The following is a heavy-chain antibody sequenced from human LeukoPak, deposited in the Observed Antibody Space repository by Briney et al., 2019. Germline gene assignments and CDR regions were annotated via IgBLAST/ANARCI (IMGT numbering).Heavy chain of an antibody. CDR1: GFTFSSYS. Sequence: GGSLRLSCTASGFTFSSYSMNWVRQASGKGLEWVSSITGISTYMYYTDSVKGRFTISRDNAKNSLYLQMNSLRAEDTAVYYCARVKSVPAARDSSLGIDYWGQGTLVTVSS. D-gene: IGHD2-2*01. V-gene: IGHV3-21*01. CDR3: ARVKSVPAARDSSLGIDY. J-gene: IGHJ4*02. CDR2: ITGISTYM.